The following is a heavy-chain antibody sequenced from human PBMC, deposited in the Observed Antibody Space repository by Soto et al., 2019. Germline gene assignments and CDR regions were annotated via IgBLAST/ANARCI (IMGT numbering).Heavy chain of an antibody. Sequence: QVQLVQSGAEAKKPGASVKVSCKASGYTFTNYDINWVRQATGQGLEWMGWMNPNSGNTDYAQKFQGRVTMTRNTALSTHEMELRRLRYEGTALYSCGSDGYGGFGIWGQGTMGTVSS. V-gene: IGHV1-8*01. CDR1: GYTFTNYD. CDR3: GSDGYGGFGI. CDR2: MNPNSGNT. D-gene: IGHD2-15*01. J-gene: IGHJ3*02.